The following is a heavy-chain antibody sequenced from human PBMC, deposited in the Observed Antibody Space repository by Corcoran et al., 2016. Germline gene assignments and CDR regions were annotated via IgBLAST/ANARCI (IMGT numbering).Heavy chain of an antibody. D-gene: IGHD3-3*01. Sequence: QVQLVESGGGVVQPGRSLRLSCAASGFNFRSYGMYWVRQAPGKGLEWVAVISYVGSNKYYADSVKGRFTISRENSKNTLYLQMNSLRAEDTAVYYCAKDWGQGCWSGFSARDYWGQGTLVTVSS. CDR2: ISYVGSNK. V-gene: IGHV3-30*18. CDR3: AKDWGQGCWSGFSARDY. J-gene: IGHJ4*02. CDR1: GFNFRSYG.